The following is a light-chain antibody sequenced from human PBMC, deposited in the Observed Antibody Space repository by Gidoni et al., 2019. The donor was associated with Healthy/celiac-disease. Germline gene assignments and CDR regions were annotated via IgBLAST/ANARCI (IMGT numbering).Light chain of an antibody. V-gene: IGLV2-14*03. Sequence: QSALTQPASVSESPGQSITISCTGTSSDVGGYNYVSWYHQHPGKAPKLMIYDVSNRPSGVSNRFSGSKSGNTASLTISGLQAEDEADYYCSSYTSSSTLYVFGTGTKVTVL. J-gene: IGLJ1*01. CDR1: SSDVGGYNY. CDR3: SSYTSSSTLYV. CDR2: DVS.